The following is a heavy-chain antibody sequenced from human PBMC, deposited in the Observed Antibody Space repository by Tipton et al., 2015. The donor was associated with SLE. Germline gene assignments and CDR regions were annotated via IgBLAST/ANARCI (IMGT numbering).Heavy chain of an antibody. CDR3: ARVSIVVDYYYYYYMDV. CDR2: ISWNSGNI. J-gene: IGHJ6*03. V-gene: IGHV3-9*01. D-gene: IGHD2-15*01. CDR1: GFSFDDYA. Sequence: SLRLSCAASGFSFDDYAMHWVRQVSGKGLEWVSVISWNSGNIGYAGSVKGRFTISRDNSKNTLYLQMNSLRTDDTAVYYCARVSIVVDYYYYYYMDVWGKGTTVTVSS.